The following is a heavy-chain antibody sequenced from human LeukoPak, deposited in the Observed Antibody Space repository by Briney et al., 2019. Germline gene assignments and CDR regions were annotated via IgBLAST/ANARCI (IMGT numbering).Heavy chain of an antibody. CDR1: GYSFTSYW. V-gene: IGHV5-51*01. CDR3: ARSAISGWNYKGWFDP. J-gene: IGHJ5*02. Sequence: GESLKISCKGSGYSFTSYWIGWVRQMPGKGLEWMGIIYPGDSGTRYSPSFQGQVTISADKSISTAYLQWSSLKASDTAMYYCARSAISGWNYKGWFDPWGQGTLATVSS. D-gene: IGHD6-19*01. CDR2: IYPGDSGT.